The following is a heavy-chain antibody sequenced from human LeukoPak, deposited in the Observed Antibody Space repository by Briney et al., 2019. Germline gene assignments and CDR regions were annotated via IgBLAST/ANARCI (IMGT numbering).Heavy chain of an antibody. CDR3: AGDLGSTPVLDY. Sequence: GGSLRLSCAASGFTFSSYAMHWVRRAPGKGLEWVAVISYDGSNKYYADSVKGRFTISRDNSKNTLYLQMNSLRAEDTAVYYCAGDLGSTPVLDYWGQGTLVTVSS. J-gene: IGHJ4*02. V-gene: IGHV3-30*04. D-gene: IGHD3-10*01. CDR1: GFTFSSYA. CDR2: ISYDGSNK.